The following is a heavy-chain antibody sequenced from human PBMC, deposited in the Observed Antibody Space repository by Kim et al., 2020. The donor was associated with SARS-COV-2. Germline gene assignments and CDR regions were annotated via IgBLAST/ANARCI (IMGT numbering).Heavy chain of an antibody. CDR2: IYYSGST. J-gene: IGHJ5*02. V-gene: IGHV4-39*07. CDR1: GGSISSSSYY. D-gene: IGHD4-17*01. Sequence: SETLSLTCTVSGGSISSSSYYWGWIRQPPGKGLEWIGSIYYSGSTYYNPSLKSRVTISVDTSKNQFSLKLSSVTAADTAVYYCAREGTYGDDGGWFDPWGQGTLVTVSS. CDR3: AREGTYGDDGGWFDP.